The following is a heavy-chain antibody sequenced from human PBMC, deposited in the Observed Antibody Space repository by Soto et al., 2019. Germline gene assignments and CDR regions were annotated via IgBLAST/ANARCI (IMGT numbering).Heavy chain of an antibody. D-gene: IGHD3-16*01. V-gene: IGHV3-7*01. CDR1: GFTFSDSW. J-gene: IGHJ6*02. CDR3: ASLGRHG. CDR2: IKQDGSEK. Sequence: PGGSLRLSGAASGFTFSDSWMDWVRQAPGKGPEWVANIKQDGSEKNYVDSVKGRFTISKDNAKNSLYLQMNSLPAEDTAVYYCASLGRHGWGQGTTVTVS.